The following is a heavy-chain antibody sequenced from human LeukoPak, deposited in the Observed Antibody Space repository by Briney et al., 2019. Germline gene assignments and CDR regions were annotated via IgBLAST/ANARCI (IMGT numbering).Heavy chain of an antibody. CDR1: GGSFSAYY. CDR3: ARRPLRFGEDYFDD. CDR2: INHSEST. J-gene: IGHJ4*02. V-gene: IGHV4-34*01. D-gene: IGHD3-10*01. Sequence: PSETLSLTCAVYGGSFSAYYWSWLRQAPGKGLEGLGVINHSESTNYNPSLKSRVTISLDTSKKQFSLKLRSVTAADTAVYYCARRPLRFGEDYFDDWGQGTLVTVSS.